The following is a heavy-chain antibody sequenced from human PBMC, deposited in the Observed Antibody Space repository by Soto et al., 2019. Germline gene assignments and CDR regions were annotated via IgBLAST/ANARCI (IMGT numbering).Heavy chain of an antibody. V-gene: IGHV3-15*07. J-gene: IGHJ6*02. D-gene: IGHD2-15*01. CDR1: GFTFSNAW. CDR2: IKSKTAGGTT. CDR3: TPLGHRRWNYIYGMDV. Sequence: EVQLVESGGGLVKPGGSLRLSCAASGFTFSNAWMNWVRQAPGKGLEWVGRIKSKTAGGTTDYAAPVKGRFTILRDDSKNTLYLQMNSLKTEDTAVYYCTPLGHRRWNYIYGMDVLGQGTTVTVSS.